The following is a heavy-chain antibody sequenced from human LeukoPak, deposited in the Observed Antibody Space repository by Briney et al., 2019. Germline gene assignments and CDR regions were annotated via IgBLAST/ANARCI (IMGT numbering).Heavy chain of an antibody. V-gene: IGHV3-7*01. CDR2: VKEDGTQK. Sequence: GGSLRLSCAASGFTFNKSWMSWVRQAPGKGPEWVANVKEDGTQKYYVDSVRGRFTISRDNAENSLYLQMNSLRDEDTAVYYCAKTGERDYWGRGTLVTVSS. CDR1: GFTFNKSW. D-gene: IGHD7-27*01. CDR3: AKTGERDY. J-gene: IGHJ4*02.